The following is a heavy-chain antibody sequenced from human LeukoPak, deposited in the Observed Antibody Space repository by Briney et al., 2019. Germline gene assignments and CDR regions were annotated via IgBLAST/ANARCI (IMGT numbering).Heavy chain of an antibody. CDR2: INHSGST. Sequence: SETLSLTCAVYGGSFSGYYWSWIRQPSGKGLEWIGEINHSGSTNYNPSLKSRVTISVDTSKNQFSLKLSSVTAADTAVYYCARVSPYPVAGWFDPWGQGTLVTVSS. J-gene: IGHJ5*02. V-gene: IGHV4-34*01. CDR1: GGSFSGYY. D-gene: IGHD4-23*01. CDR3: ARVSPYPVAGWFDP.